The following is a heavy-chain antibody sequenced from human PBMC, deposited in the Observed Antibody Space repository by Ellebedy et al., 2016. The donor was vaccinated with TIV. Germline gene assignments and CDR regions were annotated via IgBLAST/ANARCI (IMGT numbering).Heavy chain of an antibody. V-gene: IGHV3-7*03. CDR2: INRDGSDK. CDR1: AFTSDTYW. CDR3: AGSSGWSGEGGS. Sequence: GGSLRLSXAAFAFTSDTYWMTWVRQAPGKGLEWVANINRDGSDKNYVDSVKGRFTISRDNAKKSLYLQMTSLRDEDTAVYYCAGSSGWSGEGGSWGQGTLVTVSS. D-gene: IGHD6-19*01. J-gene: IGHJ4*02.